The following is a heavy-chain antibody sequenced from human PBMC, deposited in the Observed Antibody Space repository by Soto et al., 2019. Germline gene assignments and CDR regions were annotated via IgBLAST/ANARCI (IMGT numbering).Heavy chain of an antibody. CDR1: GFTFSSYA. CDR2: ISYDGSNK. J-gene: IGHJ4*02. V-gene: IGHV3-30-3*01. Sequence: QVQLVESGGGVVQPGRSLRLSCAASGFTFSSYAMHWVRQAPGKGLEWVAVISYDGSNKYYADSVKGRFTTSRDNSKNTLYLQMNSLRAEDTAVYYCARGPDYWGQGTLVTVSS. CDR3: ARGPDY.